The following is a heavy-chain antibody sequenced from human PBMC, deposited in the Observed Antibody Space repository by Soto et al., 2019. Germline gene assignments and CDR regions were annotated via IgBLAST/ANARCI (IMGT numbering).Heavy chain of an antibody. CDR1: GGSISSGGYY. D-gene: IGHD2-2*01. V-gene: IGHV4-31*03. Sequence: QVQLQESGPGLVKPSQTLSLTCTVSGGSISSGGYYWSWIRQHPGKGLEWIGYIYYSGSTYYNPSLKSRVTISVDTSKNKFSLKLSSVTAADTAVYYCARDRLGGTVVVPAAMPPLPSKNYYYYGMDVWGQGTTVTVSS. CDR3: ARDRLGGTVVVPAAMPPLPSKNYYYYGMDV. CDR2: IYYSGST. J-gene: IGHJ6*02.